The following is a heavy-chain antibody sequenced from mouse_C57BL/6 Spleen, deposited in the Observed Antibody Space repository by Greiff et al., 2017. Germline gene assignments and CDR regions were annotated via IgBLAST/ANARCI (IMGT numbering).Heavy chain of an antibody. D-gene: IGHD2-4*01. CDR2: IYPRDGST. V-gene: IGHV1-78*01. CDR1: GYTFTDHT. CDR3: ARGDYDVNYAMDY. Sequence: QVQLQQSDAELVKPGASVKISCKASGYTFTDHTIHWMKQRPEQGLEWIGYIYPRDGSTTYNEKFKGKATLTADKSSSTAYMQLNSLTSEDSAVYFCARGDYDVNYAMDYWGQGTSVTVSS. J-gene: IGHJ4*01.